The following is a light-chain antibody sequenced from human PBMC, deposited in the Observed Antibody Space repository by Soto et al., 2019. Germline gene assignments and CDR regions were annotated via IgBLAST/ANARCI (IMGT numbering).Light chain of an antibody. Sequence: DVVLTQSPLSLPVTPGEPASVSCRSSQSLLHSNGNNYLVWYLQKPGRSPQLLIYLGSNRAPGVPARFSGSGSGTDFTLKISRVEAEDVGVYYCMQALQMPWMFGQGSKVEIK. J-gene: IGKJ1*01. CDR3: MQALQMPWM. V-gene: IGKV2-28*01. CDR1: QSLLHSNGNNY. CDR2: LGS.